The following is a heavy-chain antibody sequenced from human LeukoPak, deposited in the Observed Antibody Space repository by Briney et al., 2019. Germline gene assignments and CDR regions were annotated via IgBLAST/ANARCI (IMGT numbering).Heavy chain of an antibody. Sequence: PGGSLRLSCAASGFTFSSYAMSWVRQAPGKGLEWVSAISGSGGSTYYADSVKGRFTISRDNSKSTVYLQMNSLRAEDTAVYFCAKDPGYSGYDRFDHWGQGTLVTVSS. CDR3: AKDPGYSGYDRFDH. J-gene: IGHJ4*02. CDR1: GFTFSSYA. D-gene: IGHD5-12*01. CDR2: ISGSGGST. V-gene: IGHV3-23*01.